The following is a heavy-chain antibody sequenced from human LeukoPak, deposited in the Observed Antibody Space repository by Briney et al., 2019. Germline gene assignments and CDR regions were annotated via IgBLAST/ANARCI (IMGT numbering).Heavy chain of an antibody. CDR3: ASRTYYYGSGSYYNPNWFDP. Sequence: SETLSLTCTVSGGSISSYYWSWIRQPAGKGLEWIGEIYHSGSTNYNPSLKSRVTISVDKSKNQFSLKLSSVTAADTAVYYCASRTYYYGSGSYYNPNWFDPWGQGTLVTVSS. CDR2: IYHSGST. J-gene: IGHJ5*02. CDR1: GGSISSYY. D-gene: IGHD3-10*01. V-gene: IGHV4-59*12.